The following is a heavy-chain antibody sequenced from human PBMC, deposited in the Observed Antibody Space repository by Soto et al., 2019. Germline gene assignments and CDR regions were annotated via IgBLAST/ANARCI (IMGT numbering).Heavy chain of an antibody. CDR2: INPILSMS. J-gene: IGHJ4*02. V-gene: IGHV1-69*02. Sequence: VQLVQSGAEVKKAGSSVMVYCKASGDTLPFYSIPWVRQSPRLGLAWMVRINPILSMSNSAQRFHGSVTMTADQSTSTAYMELSSLRPEDTALSYCARSSGSRYRAYDYWGQGALVTVSS. D-gene: IGHD5-12*01. CDR3: ARSSGSRYRAYDY. CDR1: GDTLPFYS.